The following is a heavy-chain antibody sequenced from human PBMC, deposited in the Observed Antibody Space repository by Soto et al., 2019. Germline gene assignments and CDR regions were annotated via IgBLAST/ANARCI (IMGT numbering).Heavy chain of an antibody. CDR1: GYTFTSYA. V-gene: IGHV1-3*01. J-gene: IGHJ6*02. CDR2: INAGNGNT. Sequence: WASVKVSCKASGYTFTSYAMHWVRQAPGQRLEWMGWINAGNGNTKYSQKFQGRVTITRDTSASTAYMELSSLRSEDTAVYYCARSIIQRGYYYGMDVWGQGTTVTVSS. CDR3: ARSIIQRGYYYGMDV. D-gene: IGHD5-18*01.